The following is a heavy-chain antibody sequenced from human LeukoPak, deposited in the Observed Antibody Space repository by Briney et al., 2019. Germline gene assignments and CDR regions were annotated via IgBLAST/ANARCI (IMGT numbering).Heavy chain of an antibody. J-gene: IGHJ4*02. V-gene: IGHV4-4*02. CDR3: ASSSTDGYNPFDY. Sequence: SETLSLTCAVSGGSISSSNWWSWVRQPPGKGLEWIEEIYHSGITNYNPSLKSRVTISGDKSKNQFSLKLSSVTAADTAVYYCASSSTDGYNPFDYWGQGTLVTVSS. D-gene: IGHD5-24*01. CDR1: GGSISSSNW. CDR2: IYHSGIT.